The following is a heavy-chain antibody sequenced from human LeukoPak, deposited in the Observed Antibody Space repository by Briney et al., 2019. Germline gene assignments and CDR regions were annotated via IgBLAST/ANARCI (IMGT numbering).Heavy chain of an antibody. V-gene: IGHV4-31*03. CDR1: GGSISSGGYY. Sequence: SQTLSLTCTVSGGSISSGGYYWSWIRQHPGKGLEWIGYIYYSGSTYYNPSLKSRVTISVDTSKNQFSLKLSSVTAADTAVYYCARTTQLPERGDAFDIRGQGTMVTVSS. CDR2: IYYSGST. J-gene: IGHJ3*02. D-gene: IGHD2-2*01. CDR3: ARTTQLPERGDAFDI.